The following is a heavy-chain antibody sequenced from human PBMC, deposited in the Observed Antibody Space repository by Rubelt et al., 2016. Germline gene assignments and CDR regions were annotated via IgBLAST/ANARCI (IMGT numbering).Heavy chain of an antibody. V-gene: IGHV3-33*08. D-gene: IGHD5-18*01. CDR1: GFTFSSYA. Sequence: QVQLVESGGGVVQPGRSLRLSCAASGFTFSSYAMHWVRQAPGKGLEWVAVIWYDGSNKYYADSVKGRFTISRDNSKNTLYLQMNSLRAEDTAVYYCARDRDTAFDYWGQGTLVTVSS. CDR3: ARDRDTAFDY. CDR2: IWYDGSNK. J-gene: IGHJ4*02.